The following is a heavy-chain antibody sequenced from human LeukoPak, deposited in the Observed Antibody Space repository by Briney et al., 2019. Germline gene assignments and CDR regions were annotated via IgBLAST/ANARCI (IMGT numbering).Heavy chain of an antibody. CDR3: AKDLYSSSW. CDR2: ISISGGST. Sequence: GGPLRPSCAAPEFTFTSYAMSWVGQAPGKGLEWVSGISISGGSTFYADSVKGRFTISRDNSKNTLYLQMNSLRAEDTAVYYCAKDLYSSSWWGQGTLVTVSS. D-gene: IGHD6-13*01. V-gene: IGHV3-23*01. CDR1: EFTFTSYA. J-gene: IGHJ4*02.